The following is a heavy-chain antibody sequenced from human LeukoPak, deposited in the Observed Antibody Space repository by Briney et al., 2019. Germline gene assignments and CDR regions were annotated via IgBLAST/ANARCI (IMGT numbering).Heavy chain of an antibody. CDR1: GYTFTSYA. Sequence: ASVKVSCKASGYTFTSYAMHWVRQAPGQRLEWMGWINAGNGNTKYSQKFQGRVTITRDTSASTAYMELSSLRSEDTAVYYCARWSPIAVAGTSTYYYYGMDVWGQGTTVTVSS. CDR3: ARWSPIAVAGTSTYYYYGMDV. V-gene: IGHV1-3*01. CDR2: INAGNGNT. D-gene: IGHD6-19*01. J-gene: IGHJ6*02.